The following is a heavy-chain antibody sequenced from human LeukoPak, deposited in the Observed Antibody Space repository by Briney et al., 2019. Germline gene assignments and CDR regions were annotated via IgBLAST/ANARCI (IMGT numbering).Heavy chain of an antibody. CDR1: GYSFTSYW. CDR3: ARGRRRGILTGYYSGMPFDY. Sequence: GESLKISCKGSGYSFTSYWIGWVRQIPGKGLEWMGIIYPGDSDTRYSPSFQGQVTISADKSISTAYLQWSSLKASDTAMYYCARGRRRGILTGYYSGMPFDYWGQGTLVTVSS. CDR2: IYPGDSDT. J-gene: IGHJ4*02. V-gene: IGHV5-51*01. D-gene: IGHD3-9*01.